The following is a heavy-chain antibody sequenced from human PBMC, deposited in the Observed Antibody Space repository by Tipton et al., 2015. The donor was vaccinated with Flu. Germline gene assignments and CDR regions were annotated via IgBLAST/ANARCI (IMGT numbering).Heavy chain of an antibody. D-gene: IGHD3-10*01. Sequence: SLRLSCAASGFTVSSNYMSWVRQAPGKGLEWVSVIYSGGSTYYADSVKGRFTISRDNSKNTLYLQINSLRAEDTAVYYCARLFRDGSGSTLPYYYYGMDVWGQGTTVTVSS. V-gene: IGHV3-53*01. CDR1: GFTVSSNY. CDR3: ARLFRDGSGSTLPYYYYGMDV. J-gene: IGHJ6*02. CDR2: IYSGGST.